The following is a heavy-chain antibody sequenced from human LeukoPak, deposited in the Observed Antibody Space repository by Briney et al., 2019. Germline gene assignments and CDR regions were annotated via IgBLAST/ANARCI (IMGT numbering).Heavy chain of an antibody. D-gene: IGHD3-16*01. V-gene: IGHV3-33*01. Sequence: PGGSLRLSCAASGFTFSSYGMHWVRQAPGKGLEWVAVIWYDGSNKYYADSVKGRFTISRDNSKNTLYLQMNSLRAEDTAVYYCARDGTVCYFDYWGQGTLVTVSS. J-gene: IGHJ4*02. CDR2: IWYDGSNK. CDR3: ARDGTVCYFDY. CDR1: GFTFSSYG.